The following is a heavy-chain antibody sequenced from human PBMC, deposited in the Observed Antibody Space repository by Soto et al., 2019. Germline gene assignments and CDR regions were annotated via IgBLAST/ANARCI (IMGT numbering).Heavy chain of an antibody. CDR2: IYYSGST. Sequence: SETLSLTCTVSGASISSGGYYWSWIRQPPGKGLEWIGYIYYSGSTNYNPSLKSRVTISVDTSKNQFSLKLSSVTAADTAVYYCARGDILLWFGELLDGMDVWGQGTTVTVS. J-gene: IGHJ6*02. V-gene: IGHV4-61*08. CDR1: GASISSGGYY. CDR3: ARGDILLWFGELLDGMDV. D-gene: IGHD3-10*01.